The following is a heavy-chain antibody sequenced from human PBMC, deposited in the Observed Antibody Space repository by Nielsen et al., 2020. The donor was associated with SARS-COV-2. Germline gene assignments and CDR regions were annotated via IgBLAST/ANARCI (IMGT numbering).Heavy chain of an antibody. CDR1: GFTFSSYD. J-gene: IGHJ2*01. Sequence: GGSLRLPCAASGFTFSSYDMHWVRQATGKGLEWVSAIGTAGDTYYLGSVKGRFTISRENAKNSLYLQMNSLRAGDTAVYYCARAVEQQLTDWYYDLWGRGTLVTVS. CDR3: ARAVEQQLTDWYYDL. D-gene: IGHD6-13*01. V-gene: IGHV3-13*04. CDR2: IGTAGDT.